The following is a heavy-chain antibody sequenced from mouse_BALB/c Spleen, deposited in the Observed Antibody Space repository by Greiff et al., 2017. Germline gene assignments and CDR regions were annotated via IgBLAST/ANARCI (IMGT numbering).Heavy chain of an antibody. CDR3: ARLGEDAMDY. Sequence: EVQRVESGGGLVKPGGSLKLSCAASGFTFSSYAMSWVRQSPEKRLEWVAEISSGGSYTYYPDTVTGRFTISRDNAKNTLYLEMSSLRSEDTAMYYCARLGEDAMDYWGQGTSVTVSS. CDR1: GFTFSSYA. CDR2: ISSGGSYT. J-gene: IGHJ4*01. D-gene: IGHD4-1*01. V-gene: IGHV5-9-4*01.